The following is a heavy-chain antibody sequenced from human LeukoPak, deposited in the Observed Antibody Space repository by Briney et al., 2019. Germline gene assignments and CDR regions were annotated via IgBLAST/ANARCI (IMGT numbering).Heavy chain of an antibody. Sequence: SGTLSLTCAVYGGSFSGYYWSWIRQPPGKGLEWIGEINHSGSTNYNPSLKSRVTILVDTSKNQFSLKLSSVTAADTAVYYCARHYYDSSGYYDFDYWGQGTLVTVSS. D-gene: IGHD3-22*01. CDR1: GGSFSGYY. CDR2: INHSGST. J-gene: IGHJ4*02. V-gene: IGHV4-34*01. CDR3: ARHYYDSSGYYDFDY.